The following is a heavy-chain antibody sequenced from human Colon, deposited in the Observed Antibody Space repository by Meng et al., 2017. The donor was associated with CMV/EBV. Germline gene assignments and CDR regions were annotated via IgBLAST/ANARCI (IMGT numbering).Heavy chain of an antibody. CDR1: GYSISNGYY. J-gene: IGHJ6*02. Sequence: GSLRLSCTVSGYSISNGYYWGWIRQPPGKGLEWIGNIYHIGNTYYNPSLKSRVTISVDTSKNQFSLKLTSVTAADTAVYYCASYYDFWSAPLPTYGMDVWGQGTTVTVSS. V-gene: IGHV4-38-2*02. D-gene: IGHD3-3*01. CDR2: IYHIGNT. CDR3: ASYYDFWSAPLPTYGMDV.